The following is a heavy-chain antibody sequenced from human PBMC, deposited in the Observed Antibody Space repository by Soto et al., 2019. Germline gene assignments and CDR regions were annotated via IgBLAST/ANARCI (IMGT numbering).Heavy chain of an antibody. J-gene: IGHJ6*02. CDR1: GFTFSSYG. CDR3: ASASSYGENYYYYGMDV. Sequence: QVQLVESGGGVVQPGRSLRLSCAASGFTFSSYGMHWVRQAPGKGLEWVAGIWYDGSNKYYADSVKGRFTISRDNSKNTLYLQMNRLRDEDTAVYYCASASSYGENYYYYGMDVWGQGTTVTVSS. D-gene: IGHD4-17*01. CDR2: IWYDGSNK. V-gene: IGHV3-33*01.